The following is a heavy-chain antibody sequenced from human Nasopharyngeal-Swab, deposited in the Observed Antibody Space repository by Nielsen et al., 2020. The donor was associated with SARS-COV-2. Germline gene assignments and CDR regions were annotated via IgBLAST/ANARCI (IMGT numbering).Heavy chain of an antibody. V-gene: IGHV4-34*01. D-gene: IGHD6-13*01. Sequence: GPLRLSCQVYGASSSGYYCTWIRQPPGKGLEWIGEFNHSGSTNYTPSLKSRVTISVDTSKNQFSLKMSSVTAADTAVYYCARVKGIAAANYYYGMDVWGQGTTVTVSS. J-gene: IGHJ6*01. CDR3: ARVKGIAAANYYYGMDV. CDR1: GASSSGYY. CDR2: FNHSGST.